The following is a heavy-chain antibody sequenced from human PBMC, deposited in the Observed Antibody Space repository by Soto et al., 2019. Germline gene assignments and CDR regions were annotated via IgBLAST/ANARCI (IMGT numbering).Heavy chain of an antibody. Sequence: GGSLRLSCAASGFTFSSYAMSWVRQVPGKGLEWVSTISGSGGSTYCADSVKGRFTISRDNSKNTLYLQMNSLRAEDAAVYYCAKDMGSRDIVVVVAASFDYWGQGALVTVSS. J-gene: IGHJ4*02. CDR3: AKDMGSRDIVVVVAASFDY. CDR2: ISGSGGST. V-gene: IGHV3-23*01. D-gene: IGHD2-15*01. CDR1: GFTFSSYA.